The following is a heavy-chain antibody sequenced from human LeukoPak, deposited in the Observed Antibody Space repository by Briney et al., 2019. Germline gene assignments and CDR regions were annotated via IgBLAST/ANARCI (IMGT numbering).Heavy chain of an antibody. Sequence: GGSLRLSCAASGFTFSSYSMNWVRQAPGKGLEWVSYISSSSSTIYYADSVKGRFTISRDNAKNSLYLQMNSLRAEDTAVYYCARTTQAFYYYYYMDVWGKGTTATVSS. CDR3: ARTTQAFYYYYYMDV. D-gene: IGHD1-1*01. J-gene: IGHJ6*03. CDR2: ISSSSSTI. V-gene: IGHV3-48*04. CDR1: GFTFSSYS.